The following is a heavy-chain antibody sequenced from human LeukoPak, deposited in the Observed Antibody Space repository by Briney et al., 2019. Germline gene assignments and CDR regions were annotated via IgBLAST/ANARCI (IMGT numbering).Heavy chain of an antibody. Sequence: PGGSLRLSCAASGFTFNSYGIYWFRQAPGKGLECVAVISYDGNDKYYTDSVKGRFTISRDDSKRTVSLQMNSLRYDDTAVYYCAKARSPRGSFYYSMGVWGQGTTVTVSS. D-gene: IGHD3-10*01. V-gene: IGHV3-30*18. CDR1: GFTFNSYG. CDR3: AKARSPRGSFYYSMGV. CDR2: ISYDGNDK. J-gene: IGHJ6*02.